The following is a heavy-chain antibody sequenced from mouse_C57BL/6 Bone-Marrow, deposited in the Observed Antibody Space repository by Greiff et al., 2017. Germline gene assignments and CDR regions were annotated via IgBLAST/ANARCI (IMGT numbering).Heavy chain of an antibody. D-gene: IGHD2-1*01. V-gene: IGHV1-56*01. CDR3: AREEALLGCFDY. J-gene: IGHJ2*01. CDR2: IFPGSGST. CDR1: GYTFTSHW. Sequence: VQLQQSGPELVRPGASVKISCKAPGYTFTSHWMPWVRQRPGQGLEWIGEIFPGSGSTYYNEKIKGKATLTVDTSSSTAYMQLSSLTSEDSAVYFCAREEALLGCFDYGGQGTTLTVSS.